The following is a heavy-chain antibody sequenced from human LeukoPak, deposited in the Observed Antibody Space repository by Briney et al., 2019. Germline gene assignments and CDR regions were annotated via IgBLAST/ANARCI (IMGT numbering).Heavy chain of an antibody. J-gene: IGHJ4*02. CDR3: AKRRPSSSWYEIDY. CDR1: GFTFSSYG. V-gene: IGHV3-30*02. Sequence: GGSLRPSCAASGFTFSSYGMHWVRQAPGKGLEWVAFIRYDGSNKYYADSVKGRFTISRDNSKNTLYLQMNSLRAEDTAVYYCAKRRPSSSWYEIDYWGQGTLVTVSS. CDR2: IRYDGSNK. D-gene: IGHD6-13*01.